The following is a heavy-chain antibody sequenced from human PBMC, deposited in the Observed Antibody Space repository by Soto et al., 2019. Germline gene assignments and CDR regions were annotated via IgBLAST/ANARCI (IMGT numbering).Heavy chain of an antibody. J-gene: IGHJ4*02. CDR3: ARGPGYCSSTSCSYYFDY. V-gene: IGHV3-7*01. D-gene: IGHD2-2*01. CDR1: GFTFSSYW. CDR2: IKQDGSEK. Sequence: GGSLRLSCAASGFTFSSYWMSWVRQAPGKGLEWVANIKQDGSEKYYVDSVKGRFTISRDNAKNSLYLQMNSLRAEDTAVYYCARGPGYCSSTSCSYYFDYWGQGTLVTVSS.